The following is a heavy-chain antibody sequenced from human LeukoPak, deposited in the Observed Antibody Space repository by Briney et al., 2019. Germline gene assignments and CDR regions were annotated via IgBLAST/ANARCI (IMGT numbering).Heavy chain of an antibody. CDR2: ISATGGDT. Sequence: GRSLRLSCAASGLTFSRHVMSWVRQAPGKGLEWVSAISATGGDTYYADSVKGRFTISRDNSKNTLYLQMNNLRAEDTAVYYCSLVPNHWGQGPLVTVSS. CDR1: GLTFSRHV. CDR3: SLVPNH. J-gene: IGHJ4*02. D-gene: IGHD6-13*01. V-gene: IGHV3-23*01.